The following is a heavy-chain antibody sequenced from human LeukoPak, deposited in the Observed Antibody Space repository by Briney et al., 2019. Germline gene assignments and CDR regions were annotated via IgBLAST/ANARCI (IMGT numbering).Heavy chain of an antibody. D-gene: IGHD6-19*01. CDR2: ISYDGSNK. Sequence: GGSLRLSCAASGFTFSSYAMHWVRQAPGKGLEWVAVISYDGSNKYYADSVKGRFTISRDNSKNTLYLQMNSLRAEDTAVYYCARESETSGWYDYWGQGTLVTVSS. CDR3: ARESETSGWYDY. J-gene: IGHJ4*02. V-gene: IGHV3-30-3*01. CDR1: GFTFSSYA.